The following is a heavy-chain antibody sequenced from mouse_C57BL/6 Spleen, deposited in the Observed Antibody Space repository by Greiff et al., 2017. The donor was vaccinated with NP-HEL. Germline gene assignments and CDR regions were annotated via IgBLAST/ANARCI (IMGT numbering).Heavy chain of an antibody. Sequence: VHLVESGPGLVQPSQSLSITCTVSGFSLTSYGVHWVRQSPGKGLEWLGVIWSGGSTDYNAAFISRLSISKDNSKSQVFFKMNSLQADDTAIYYCARPRGSGYSSTMDYWGQGTSVTVSS. D-gene: IGHD3-2*02. J-gene: IGHJ4*01. CDR1: GFSLTSYG. V-gene: IGHV2-2*01. CDR3: ARPRGSGYSSTMDY. CDR2: IWSGGST.